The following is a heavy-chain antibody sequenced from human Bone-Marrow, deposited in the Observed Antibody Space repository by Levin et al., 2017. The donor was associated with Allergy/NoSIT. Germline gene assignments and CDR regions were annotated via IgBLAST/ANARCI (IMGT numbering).Heavy chain of an antibody. V-gene: IGHV3-30*03. D-gene: IGHD2-8*02. J-gene: IGHJ3*02. Sequence: GESLKISCEASGFTFSNYGLHWVRQAPGKGLEWVGGISHHGNNKYYGDSVTGRFTISRDNSKNTLYLQMNSVRAEDTALYYCARGIIGDVRVAHKEAFDIWGQGTMVSVSS. CDR2: ISHHGNNK. CDR3: ARGIIGDVRVAHKEAFDI. CDR1: GFTFSNYG.